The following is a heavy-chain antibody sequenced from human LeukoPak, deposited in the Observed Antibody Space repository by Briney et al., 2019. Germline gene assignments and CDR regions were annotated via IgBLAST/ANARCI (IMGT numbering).Heavy chain of an antibody. J-gene: IGHJ4*02. CDR1: GYTFTSYD. CDR2: MNPNSGNT. CDR3: ARAERDTAMADY. V-gene: IGHV1-8*01. Sequence: ASVKVSCKASGYTFTSYDINWVRQAPGQGLEWMGWMNPNSGNTGYAQKFQGRVTMTRNTSISTAYMELSSLRSEDTAVYYCARAERDTAMADYWGQGTLVTVSS. D-gene: IGHD5-18*01.